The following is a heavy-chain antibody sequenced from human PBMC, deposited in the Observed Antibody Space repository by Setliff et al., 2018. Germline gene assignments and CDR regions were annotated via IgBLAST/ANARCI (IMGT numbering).Heavy chain of an antibody. J-gene: IGHJ5*02. D-gene: IGHD3-3*01. CDR3: ARAGPTVTFFRVLVISWWDP. CDR2: FHTGGST. CDR1: GDSISSGSYY. Sequence: SETLSLTCTVSGDSISSGSYYWTWIRQPAGKGLEWIGHFHTGGSTNYNRSLRSRVSISVDTSKNQFSLKLSSVTAADTATYYCARAGPTVTFFRVLVISWWDPWGQGS. V-gene: IGHV4-61*09.